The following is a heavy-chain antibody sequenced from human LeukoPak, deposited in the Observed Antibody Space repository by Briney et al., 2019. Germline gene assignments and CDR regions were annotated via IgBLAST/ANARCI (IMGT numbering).Heavy chain of an antibody. CDR1: GFTFSSYA. J-gene: IGHJ4*02. V-gene: IGHV3-23*01. Sequence: GGSLRLSCAASGFTFSSYAMSWVRQAPGKGLEWVSTISNNDGSTYYADSVKGRFTISRDNSKNTLYLQIYTLTAGDTAIYYCAKATGNLGNWGQGTQVTVSS. D-gene: IGHD1-1*01. CDR3: AKATGNLGN. CDR2: ISNNDGST.